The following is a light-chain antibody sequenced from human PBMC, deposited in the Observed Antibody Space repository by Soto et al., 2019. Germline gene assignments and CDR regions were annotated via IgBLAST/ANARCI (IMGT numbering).Light chain of an antibody. CDR3: QQRSNWPLT. CDR2: GAS. Sequence: EILLAQSPGTLSLSPGERATLSCRASQSVSSSYLAWYQQIPGQAPRLLIYGASSRATGIPDRFSGSGSGTDFTLTISRLEPEDFAVYYCQQRSNWPLTFGQGTRLEIK. J-gene: IGKJ5*01. CDR1: QSVSSSY. V-gene: IGKV3D-20*02.